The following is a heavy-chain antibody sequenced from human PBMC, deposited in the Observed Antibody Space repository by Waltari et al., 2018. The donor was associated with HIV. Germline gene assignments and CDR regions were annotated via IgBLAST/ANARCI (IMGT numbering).Heavy chain of an antibody. CDR1: GYGFTDYW. Sequence: EVQLVQSGAEVKKPGESLKISCKASGYGFTDYWIGWVRQMPGKGLEWMGVISPGDSDTRYSQSFQGQVTISVDKAINSAYLQWNSLKASDTAMYYCAARTVTIPYDAFDIWGQGTLVTVS. CDR2: ISPGDSDT. J-gene: IGHJ3*02. CDR3: AARTVTIPYDAFDI. V-gene: IGHV5-51*03. D-gene: IGHD4-17*01.